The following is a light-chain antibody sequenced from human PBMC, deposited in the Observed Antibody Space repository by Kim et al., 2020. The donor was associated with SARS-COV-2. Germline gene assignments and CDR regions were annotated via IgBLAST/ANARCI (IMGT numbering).Light chain of an antibody. CDR1: SSDVGGYNY. CDR3: SSYTSSSTPRYV. CDR2: DVS. V-gene: IGLV2-14*03. J-gene: IGLJ1*01. Sequence: QSALTQPASVSGSPGQSITISCTGTSSDVGGYNYVSWYQQHPGKAPKLMIYDVSNRPSGVSNRFSGSKSGNTASLTISGLQAEYEADYYCSSYTSSSTPRYVFGTGTKVTVL.